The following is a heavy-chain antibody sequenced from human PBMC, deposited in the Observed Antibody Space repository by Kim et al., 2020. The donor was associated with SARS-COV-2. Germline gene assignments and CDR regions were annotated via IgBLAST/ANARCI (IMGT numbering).Heavy chain of an antibody. J-gene: IGHJ3*02. Sequence: GGSLRLSCAASGFTFDDYAMHWVRQAPGKGLEWVSGISWNSGSIGYAYSVKGRFTISRANAKNSLYMQMNSLRAEDTALYYCAKQMIEGNSSGPGAFDIWGQGTMVTVSS. CDR2: ISWNSGSI. CDR3: AKQMIEGNSSGPGAFDI. D-gene: IGHD6-19*01. V-gene: IGHV3-9*01. CDR1: GFTFDDYA.